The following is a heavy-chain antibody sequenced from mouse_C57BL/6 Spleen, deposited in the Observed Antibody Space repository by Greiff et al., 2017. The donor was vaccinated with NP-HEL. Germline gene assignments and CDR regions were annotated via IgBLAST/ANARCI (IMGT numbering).Heavy chain of an antibody. D-gene: IGHD2-3*01. Sequence: EVKLMESGGGLVQPKGSLKLSCAASGFSFNTYAMNWVRQAPGKGLEWVARIRSKSNNYATYYADSVKDRFTISRDDSESMLYLQMNNLKTEDTAMYYCVRDGYYAMDYWGQVTSVTVSS. CDR2: IRSKSNNYAT. V-gene: IGHV10-1*01. J-gene: IGHJ4*01. CDR3: VRDGYYAMDY. CDR1: GFSFNTYA.